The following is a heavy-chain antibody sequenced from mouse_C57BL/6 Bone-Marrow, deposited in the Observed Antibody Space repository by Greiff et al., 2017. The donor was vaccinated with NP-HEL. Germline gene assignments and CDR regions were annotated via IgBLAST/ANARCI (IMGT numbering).Heavy chain of an antibody. Sequence: QVQLQQPGAELVRPGTSVKLSCKASGYTFTSYWMHWVKQRPGQGLEWIGVIDPSDSYTNYNQKFKGKATLTVDTSSSTAYMQLSSLTSEDSAVYYCASITTVVAEPNFDYWGQGTTLTVSS. D-gene: IGHD1-1*01. CDR3: ASITTVVAEPNFDY. V-gene: IGHV1-59*01. CDR1: GYTFTSYW. J-gene: IGHJ2*01. CDR2: IDPSDSYT.